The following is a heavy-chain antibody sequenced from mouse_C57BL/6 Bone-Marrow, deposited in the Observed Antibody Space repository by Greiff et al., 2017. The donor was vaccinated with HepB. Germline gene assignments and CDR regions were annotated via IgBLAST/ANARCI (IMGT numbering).Heavy chain of an antibody. D-gene: IGHD2-2*01. J-gene: IGHJ2*01. Sequence: QVQLQQSGAELVKPGASVKMSCKASGYTFTSYWITWVKQRPGQGLEWIGDIYPGSGNTNYNEKFKSKATLTVDTSSSTAYMQLSSLTSEDSAVYYCARYGYDRDYWGQGTTLTVSS. V-gene: IGHV1-55*01. CDR1: GYTFTSYW. CDR2: IYPGSGNT. CDR3: ARYGYDRDY.